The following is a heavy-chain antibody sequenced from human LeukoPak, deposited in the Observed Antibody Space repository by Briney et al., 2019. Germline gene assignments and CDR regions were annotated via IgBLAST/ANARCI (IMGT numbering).Heavy chain of an antibody. D-gene: IGHD2-21*01. J-gene: IGHJ4*02. CDR2: ISSSSRYI. Sequence: GGSLRLSCAASGFTFSSYSMNWVRQAPGKGLEWVSSISSSSRYIYYADSVKGRFTISRDNSKNTLYLQMNSLRAEDTAVYYCAREGVMTMAYYFDYWGQGTLVTVSS. CDR1: GFTFSSYS. V-gene: IGHV3-21*01. CDR3: AREGVMTMAYYFDY.